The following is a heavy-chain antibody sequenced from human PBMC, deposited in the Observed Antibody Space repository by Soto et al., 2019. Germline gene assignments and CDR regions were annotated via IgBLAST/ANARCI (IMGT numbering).Heavy chain of an antibody. CDR2: ISWDGTTQ. Sequence: QVQLVESGGGVVQPGRSLRLSCAASGFTFSSCGLHWVRQSPGKGLEWVAIISWDGTTQYYPDSVKGRFTISRDNSNNTVYLQMNSLRAEDTAVYYCAKPPGDYPLYWYFDLWGRGTLVTVSS. D-gene: IGHD4-17*01. CDR1: GFTFSSCG. J-gene: IGHJ2*01. CDR3: AKPPGDYPLYWYFDL. V-gene: IGHV3-30*18.